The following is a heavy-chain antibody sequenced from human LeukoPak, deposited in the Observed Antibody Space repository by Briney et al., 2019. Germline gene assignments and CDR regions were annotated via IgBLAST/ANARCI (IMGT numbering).Heavy chain of an antibody. J-gene: IGHJ3*02. CDR1: GYTFTSYY. CDR3: AQLTLYQLLPRRSEGAFDI. D-gene: IGHD6-25*01. V-gene: IGHV1-46*01. Sequence: GASVKVSCKASGYTFTSYYMHWVRQAPGQGLEWMGIINPSGGSTSYAQKFQGRVTMTRDTSTSTVYMELSSLRSEDTAVYYCAQLTLYQLLPRRSEGAFDIWGQGTMVTVSS. CDR2: INPSGGST.